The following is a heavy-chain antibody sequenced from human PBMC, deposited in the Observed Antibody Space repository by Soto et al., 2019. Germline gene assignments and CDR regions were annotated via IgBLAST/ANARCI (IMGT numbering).Heavy chain of an antibody. CDR1: GFTFSSHG. CDR3: ARWGNWKVADY. J-gene: IGHJ4*02. D-gene: IGHD3-16*01. V-gene: IGHV3-33*01. Sequence: QVQLVESGGGVVQPGRSLRLSCAASGFTFSSHGMHWVRQAPGKGLEWVAVIWYDGSNKYYADSVKGRFTISRDNSKNMLYLEMNSLRAEDTAVYYCARWGNWKVADYWGQGTLVTVPS. CDR2: IWYDGSNK.